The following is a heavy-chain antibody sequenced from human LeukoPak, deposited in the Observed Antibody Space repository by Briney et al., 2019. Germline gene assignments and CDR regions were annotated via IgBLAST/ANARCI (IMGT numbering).Heavy chain of an antibody. D-gene: IGHD4-17*01. CDR2: ISYIGST. CDR3: ARDPTTVTKGLDI. J-gene: IGHJ3*02. Sequence: SETLSLTCTVSGGSFSSHYWSWIRQPPGKGLEWIGYISYIGSTNYNPSLKSRVTISVDTSKNQFSLKLSSVTAADTAVYYCARDPTTVTKGLDIWGQGTMVTVSS. CDR1: GGSFSSHY. V-gene: IGHV4-59*11.